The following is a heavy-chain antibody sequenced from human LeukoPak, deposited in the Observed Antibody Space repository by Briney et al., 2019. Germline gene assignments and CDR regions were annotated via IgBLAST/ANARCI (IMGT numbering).Heavy chain of an antibody. V-gene: IGHV1-8*03. CDR2: MNPDSGNT. J-gene: IGHJ4*02. Sequence: RASVKVSCKTYGYTFTNYDINWVRQAPGQGLEWMLWMNPDSGNTGYAQKFQGRVTVTTDMSTTTAYMDLSSLTSEDTAVYYCSRGRWELGQDYWGQGTLVTVSS. CDR1: GYTFTNYD. D-gene: IGHD1-26*01. CDR3: SRGRWELGQDY.